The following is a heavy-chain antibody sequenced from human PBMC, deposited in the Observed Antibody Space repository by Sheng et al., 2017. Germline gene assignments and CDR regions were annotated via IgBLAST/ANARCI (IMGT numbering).Heavy chain of an antibody. D-gene: IGHD6-6*01. CDR1: GGSISSSSYY. CDR3: ASGSIAAPAFPYYFDY. V-gene: IGHV4-39*07. J-gene: IGHJ4*02. Sequence: QLQLQESGPGLVKPSETLSLTCTVSGGSISSSSYYWGWIRQPPGKGLEWIGSIYYSGSTYYNPSLKSRVTISVDTSKNQFYLKLSSVTAADTAVYYCASGSIAAPAFPYYFDYWGQGTLVTVSS. CDR2: IYYSGST.